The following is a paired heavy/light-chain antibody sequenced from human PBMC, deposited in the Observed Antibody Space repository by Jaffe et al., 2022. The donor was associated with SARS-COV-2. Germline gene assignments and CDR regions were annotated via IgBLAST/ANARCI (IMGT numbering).Light chain of an antibody. CDR2: DVS. V-gene: IGLV2-14*01. CDR1: SSDVGGYNY. CDR3: SSYTSSSSWV. Sequence: QSALTQPASVSGSPGQSITISCTGTSSDVGGYNYVSWYQQHPGKAPKLMIYDVSNRPSGVSNRFSGSKSGNTASLTISGLQAEDEADYYCSSYTSSSSWVFGGGTKLTVL. J-gene: IGLJ3*02.
Heavy chain of an antibody. CDR3: ARVSHYYGSGSYYETNEYYFDY. V-gene: IGHV1-69*01. CDR1: GGTFSSYA. CDR2: IIPIFGTA. D-gene: IGHD3-10*01. Sequence: QVQLVQSGAEVKKPGSSVKVSCKASGGTFSSYAISWVRQAPGQGLEWMGGIIPIFGTANYAQKFQGRVTITADESTSTAYMELSSLRSEDTAVYYCARVSHYYGSGSYYETNEYYFDYWGQGTLVTVSS. J-gene: IGHJ4*02.